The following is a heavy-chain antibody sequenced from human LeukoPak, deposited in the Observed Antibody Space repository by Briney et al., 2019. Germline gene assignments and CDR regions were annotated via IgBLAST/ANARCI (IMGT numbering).Heavy chain of an antibody. CDR1: GYTFTDYY. CDR3: ARSGHRRYYYASGPDY. V-gene: IGHV1-18*04. CDR2: ISTYNGNT. Sequence: ASVKVSCKASGYTFTDYYMQWVRQAPGQGLEWMGWISTYNGNTKYTQNLQGRVTMTTDTSTSTAYMDLTSLRSDDTAVYYCARSGHRRYYYASGPDYWGQGTLVTVSS. J-gene: IGHJ4*02. D-gene: IGHD3-10*01.